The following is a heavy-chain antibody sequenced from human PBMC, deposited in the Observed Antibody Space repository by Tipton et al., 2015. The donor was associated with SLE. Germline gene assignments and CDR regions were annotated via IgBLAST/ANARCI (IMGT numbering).Heavy chain of an antibody. CDR2: IYSGEAT. J-gene: IGHJ6*02. V-gene: IGHV3-23*03. CDR1: GFTLSSHP. Sequence: SLRLSCAASGFTLSSHPMHWVRQAPGKGLEWVSVIYSGEATYYAVPVKGRFTMSRDNYKNTVYLQMNSLRVEDTAIYYCAKGVTVASLHGMDVWGQVTTVTVSS. CDR3: AKGVTVASLHGMDV. D-gene: IGHD2-21*02.